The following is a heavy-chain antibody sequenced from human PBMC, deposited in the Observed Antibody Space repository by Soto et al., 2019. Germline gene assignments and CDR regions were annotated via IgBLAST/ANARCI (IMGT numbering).Heavy chain of an antibody. D-gene: IGHD3-22*01. CDR3: AKSEAMIVVVTIYFQH. J-gene: IGHJ1*01. Sequence: EVQLLESGGGLVQPGGSLRLSCAASGFTFSSYAMSWVRQAPGKGLEWVSAISGSGGSTYYADSVKGRFTISRDNSKNTLYRQMNSLRAEDTAVYYCAKSEAMIVVVTIYFQHWGQGTLVTVS. CDR1: GFTFSSYA. CDR2: ISGSGGST. V-gene: IGHV3-23*01.